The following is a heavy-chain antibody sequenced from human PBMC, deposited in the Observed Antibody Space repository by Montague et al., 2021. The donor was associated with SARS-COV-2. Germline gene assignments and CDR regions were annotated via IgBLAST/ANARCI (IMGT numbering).Heavy chain of an antibody. CDR2: ISYDGSNK. CDR1: GFTFSGYG. CDR3: ANRLDYGDYRPFDY. D-gene: IGHD4-17*01. J-gene: IGHJ4*02. V-gene: IGHV3-30*18. Sequence: SLRLSCAASGFTFSGYGMHWVRQAPGKGLEWVAVISYDGSNKYYADSVKGRFTISRDNSKNTLYLQMNSLRAEDTAAYYCANRLDYGDYRPFDYWGQGTLVTVSS.